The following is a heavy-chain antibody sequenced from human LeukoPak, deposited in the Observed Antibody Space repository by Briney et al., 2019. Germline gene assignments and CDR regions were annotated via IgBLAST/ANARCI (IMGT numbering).Heavy chain of an antibody. CDR3: AKRTSEAYFDS. Sequence: RPWGSLRLSCAASGFTFRNAWMSWVRQAPGKGLEWVSSISGGGSGAYYADSVKGRLTISRDNPKSPLYLEMKSLRVEDTAVYYCAKRTSEAYFDSWGQGTLVTVSS. J-gene: IGHJ4*02. CDR2: ISGGGSGA. V-gene: IGHV3-23*01. CDR1: GFTFRNAW.